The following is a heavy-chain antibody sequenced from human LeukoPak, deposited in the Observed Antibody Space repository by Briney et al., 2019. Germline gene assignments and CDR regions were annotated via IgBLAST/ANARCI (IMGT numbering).Heavy chain of an antibody. CDR1: GFPFSSYA. J-gene: IGHJ4*02. Sequence: GGSLRLSCSASGFPFSSYAMHWVRQAPGKGLEWVAVISYDGSNKYYSDSVKGRFTIPRDNSKNTLYLQMNSLRAEDTAVYYCARDDCSGGTCLGGYWGQGTLVTVSS. V-gene: IGHV3-30-3*01. D-gene: IGHD2-15*01. CDR2: ISYDGSNK. CDR3: ARDDCSGGTCLGGY.